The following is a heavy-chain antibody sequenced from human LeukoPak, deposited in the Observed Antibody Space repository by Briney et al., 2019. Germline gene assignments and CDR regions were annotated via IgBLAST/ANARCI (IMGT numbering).Heavy chain of an antibody. V-gene: IGHV1-18*01. D-gene: IGHD3-10*01. Sequence: ASVKVSCKASGYTFTSYGISWVRQAPGQGLEWMGWISAYNGNTNYAQKLQGRVTMTTDTSTSTAYMELRSLRSDDTAVYYCARDLHYYGSGSYSFDYWGQGTLVTVSS. CDR1: GYTFTSYG. CDR2: ISAYNGNT. CDR3: ARDLHYYGSGSYSFDY. J-gene: IGHJ4*02.